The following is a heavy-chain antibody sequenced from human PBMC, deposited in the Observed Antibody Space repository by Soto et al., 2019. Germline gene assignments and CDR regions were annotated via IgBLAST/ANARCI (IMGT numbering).Heavy chain of an antibody. V-gene: IGHV3-21*06. Sequence: EEQLVESGGGLVKPGGSLRLSCAASGFTFSSYGMNWVRQAPGKGLEWVSFISSSSSYTQYADSVEGRFTVSRDNAKNSLLLQMNSLGAEDTAVYYCARGGLVRGYDYWGQGTRVTVSS. CDR3: ARGGLVRGYDY. CDR2: ISSSSSYT. J-gene: IGHJ4*02. D-gene: IGHD3-10*01. CDR1: GFTFSSYG.